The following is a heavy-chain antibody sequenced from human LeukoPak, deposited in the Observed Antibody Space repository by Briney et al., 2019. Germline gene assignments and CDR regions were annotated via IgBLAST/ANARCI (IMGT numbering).Heavy chain of an antibody. CDR3: ARDLMGIAYRGAFYY. V-gene: IGHV3-20*04. J-gene: IGHJ4*02. CDR2: IDWNGGST. D-gene: IGHD6-13*01. Sequence: GGSLRLSCAASGFTFDDYGMSWVRQAPGKGLEWVSNIDWNGGSTGYADSVKGRFTISRDNAKNSLYLQMNSLRAEDTAVYYCARDLMGIAYRGAFYYWGQGTLVTVSS. CDR1: GFTFDDYG.